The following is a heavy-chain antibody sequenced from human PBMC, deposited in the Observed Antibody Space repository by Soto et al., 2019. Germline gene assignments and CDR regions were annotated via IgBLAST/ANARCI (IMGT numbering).Heavy chain of an antibody. CDR2: IWYDGSNK. CDR1: GFTFSSYG. D-gene: IGHD2-2*01. V-gene: IGHV3-33*01. J-gene: IGHJ6*02. Sequence: GGSLRLSCAASGFTFSSYGMRWVRQAPGKGLEWVAVIWYDGSNKYYADSVKGRFTISRDNSKNTLYLQMDSLRAEDTAVYYCARDPSINCSSTSCYTPYYGMDVWDQGTSRTVSS. CDR3: ARDPSINCSSTSCYTPYYGMDV.